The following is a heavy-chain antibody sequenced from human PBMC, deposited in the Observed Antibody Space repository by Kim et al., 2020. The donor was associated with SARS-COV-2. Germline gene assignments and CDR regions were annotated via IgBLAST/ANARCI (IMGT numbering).Heavy chain of an antibody. J-gene: IGHJ4*02. Sequence: QKFQGRVTITRDTSASTAYMELSSLRSEDTAVYYCASGRRSYYGSGSLDYWGQGTLVTVSS. V-gene: IGHV1-3*01. CDR3: ASGRRSYYGSGSLDY. D-gene: IGHD3-10*01.